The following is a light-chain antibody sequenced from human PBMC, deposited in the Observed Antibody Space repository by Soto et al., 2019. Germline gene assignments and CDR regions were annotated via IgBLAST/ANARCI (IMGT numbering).Light chain of an antibody. Sequence: DIQMTQSPSSLSASVGDRVTITCRASQSISTYLFWYQHRPGKAPKVLMYAASSLQVGVPSRFSGSGSGTDFTLTITSLQPEDSATYYRQQSYAAPLTFGTGTKVDI. J-gene: IGKJ4*01. V-gene: IGKV1-39*01. CDR1: QSISTY. CDR2: AAS. CDR3: QQSYAAPLT.